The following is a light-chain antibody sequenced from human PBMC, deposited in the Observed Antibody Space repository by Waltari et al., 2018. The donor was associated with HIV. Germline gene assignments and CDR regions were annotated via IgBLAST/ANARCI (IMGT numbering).Light chain of an antibody. CDR2: SDH. J-gene: IGLJ2*01. CDR1: SSHIGNNP. Sequence: QSVLTQPPSASGSPGQRVTISCSGSSSHIGNNPTNWYQQLPGTAPKLLVYSDHQRPSGVPDRFSGSKSGTSASLAISGLQSEDEGDYYCASWDNNVAGRVFGGRTRLTVL. V-gene: IGLV1-44*01. CDR3: ASWDNNVAGRV.